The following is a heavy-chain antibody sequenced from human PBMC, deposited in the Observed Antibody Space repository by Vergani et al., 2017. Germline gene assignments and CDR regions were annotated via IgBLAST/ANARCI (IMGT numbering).Heavy chain of an antibody. V-gene: IGHV1-24*01. CDR1: GGTFSNYA. CDR3: ARAKWIQLWSNDY. Sequence: QVQLVQSGAEVKKPGSSVKVSCKASGGTFSNYAISWVRQAPGKGLEWMGGFDPEDGETIYAQKFQGRVTMTEDTSTDTAYMELSSLRSEDTAVYYCARAKWIQLWSNDYWGQGTLVTVSS. CDR2: FDPEDGET. J-gene: IGHJ4*02. D-gene: IGHD5-18*01.